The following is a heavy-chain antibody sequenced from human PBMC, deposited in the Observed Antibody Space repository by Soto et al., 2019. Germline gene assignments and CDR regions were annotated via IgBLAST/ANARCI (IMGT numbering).Heavy chain of an antibody. D-gene: IGHD6-13*01. CDR2: ITGSGAGS. J-gene: IGHJ5*02. CDR1: GFTFSSYA. CDR3: AKAYSNSWPNDWFDP. V-gene: IGHV3-23*01. Sequence: EGQLLESGGGWLQPGGSLRLSCAASGFTFSSYAMNWVRQAPGKGLEWVSGITGSGAGSYYSDSVKGRFTISRDNSKNTLYLQMNSLRAEDTAVYYCAKAYSNSWPNDWFDPWGQGTLVTVSS.